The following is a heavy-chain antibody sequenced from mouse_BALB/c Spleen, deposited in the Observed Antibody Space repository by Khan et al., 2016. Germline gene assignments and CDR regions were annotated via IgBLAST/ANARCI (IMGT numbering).Heavy chain of an antibody. V-gene: IGHV14-3*02. Sequence: VRLQQSGAELVKPGASVKLSCTASGFNIEDTYMHWVKQRPEQGLEWIGRIDPANGNTKYDPKFQGKATITADTSSNTAYLQLSSLTSDDTAVYYCARCDYTHFDYWGQGTTLTVSS. D-gene: IGHD2-4*01. J-gene: IGHJ2*01. CDR1: GFNIEDTY. CDR2: IDPANGNT. CDR3: ARCDYTHFDY.